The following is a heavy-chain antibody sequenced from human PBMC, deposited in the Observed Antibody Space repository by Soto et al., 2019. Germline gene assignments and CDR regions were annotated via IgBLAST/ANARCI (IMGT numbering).Heavy chain of an antibody. CDR3: ASLRAPMTTVTTDFDY. CDR1: GGSFSGYY. V-gene: IGHV4-34*01. Sequence: SETLSLTCAVYGGSFSGYYWSWIRQPPGKGLEWIGEINHSGSTNYNPSLKSRVTISVDTSKNQFSLKLSSVTAADTAVYYCASLRAPMTTVTTDFDYWGQGTLVTVSS. D-gene: IGHD4-17*01. J-gene: IGHJ4*02. CDR2: INHSGST.